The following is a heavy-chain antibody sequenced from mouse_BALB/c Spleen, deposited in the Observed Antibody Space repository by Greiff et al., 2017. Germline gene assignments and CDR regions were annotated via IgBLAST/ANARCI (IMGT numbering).Heavy chain of an antibody. V-gene: IGHV5-6*02. CDR2: ISSGGSYT. J-gene: IGHJ2*01. CDR1: GFTFSSYG. D-gene: IGHD1-1*01. Sequence: MLVESGGDLVKPGGSLKLSCAASGFTFSSYGMSWVRQTPDKRLEWVATISSGGSYTYYPDSVKGRFTISRDNAKNTLYLQMSSLKSEDTAMYYCARPTSYYYGSSYYFDYWGQGTTLTVSS. CDR3: ARPTSYYYGSSYYFDY.